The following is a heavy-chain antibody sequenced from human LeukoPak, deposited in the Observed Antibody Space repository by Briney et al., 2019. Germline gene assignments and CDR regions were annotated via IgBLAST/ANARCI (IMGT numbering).Heavy chain of an antibody. CDR1: GFTFSSYW. CDR2: IKSDGSTT. V-gene: IGHV3-74*01. J-gene: IGHJ4*02. CDR3: AQAWRWLQLNY. D-gene: IGHD5-24*01. Sequence: GGSLRLSCAASGFTFSSYWMHWVRQAPGKGLVWVSRIKSDGSTTTYADSVKGRFTISRDNSMNTLYLQMNSLRDEDTAVYYCAQAWRWLQLNYWGQGTLVTVSS.